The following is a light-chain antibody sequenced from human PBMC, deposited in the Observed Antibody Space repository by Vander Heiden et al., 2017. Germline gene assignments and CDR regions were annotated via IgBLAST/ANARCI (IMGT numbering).Light chain of an antibody. CDR1: QSVSSSY. CDR2: GAS. Sequence: DIVLTQSPGTLSLSPGERATLSCRASQSVSSSYLAWYQQKPGQAPRLLIYGASSRATGSPDRFSGSGSGTDFTLTISRLEPEDCAVYYCQQYGSSLYTFGQGTKLEIK. J-gene: IGKJ2*01. CDR3: QQYGSSLYT. V-gene: IGKV3-20*01.